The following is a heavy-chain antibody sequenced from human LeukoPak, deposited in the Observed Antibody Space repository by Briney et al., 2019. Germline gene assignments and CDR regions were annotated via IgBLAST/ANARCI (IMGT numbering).Heavy chain of an antibody. D-gene: IGHD3-10*01. J-gene: IGHJ3*02. Sequence: GGSLRLSCAASGFTVSSNYMSWVRQAPGKGLEWVSVIYSGGSTYYADSVKGRFTISRDNSKNTLYLQMNSLRAEDTAVYYCAGCGFRELFSAPAGHDAFDIWGQGTMVTVSS. V-gene: IGHV3-53*01. CDR1: GFTVSSNY. CDR2: IYSGGST. CDR3: AGCGFRELFSAPAGHDAFDI.